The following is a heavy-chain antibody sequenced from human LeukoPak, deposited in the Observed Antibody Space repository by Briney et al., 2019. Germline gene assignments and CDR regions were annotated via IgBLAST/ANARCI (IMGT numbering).Heavy chain of an antibody. D-gene: IGHD5-12*01. CDR3: ARALKRGYSCHTGY. J-gene: IGHJ4*02. CDR2: MNPNSGNT. CDR1: GYTFTRYD. V-gene: IGHV1-8*01. Sequence: ASVKVSCKASGYTFTRYDINWVRQATGQGLEWMGWMNPNSGNTGYAQKFQGRVTMTRNTSISTAYMELSSLRSEDTAVYYCARALKRGYSCHTGYWGQGTLVTVSS.